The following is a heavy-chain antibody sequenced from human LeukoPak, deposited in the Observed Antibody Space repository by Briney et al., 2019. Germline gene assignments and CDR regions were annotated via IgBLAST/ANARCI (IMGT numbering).Heavy chain of an antibody. CDR1: GFSVSSNY. V-gene: IGHV3-53*01. J-gene: IGHJ3*02. CDR3: ARLEAMVQGSNAFDI. Sequence: GGSLRLSCVASGFSVSSNYMSWVRQAPGKGLEWVSVMYSGGHTYYADSVKGRFTVSRDYSKNTLYLQMNSLRAEDTAVYYCARLEAMVQGSNAFDIWGQGTMVTVSS. D-gene: IGHD3-10*01. CDR2: MYSGGHT.